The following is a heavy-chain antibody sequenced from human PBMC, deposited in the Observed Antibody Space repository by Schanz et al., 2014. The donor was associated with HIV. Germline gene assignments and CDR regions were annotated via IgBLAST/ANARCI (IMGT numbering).Heavy chain of an antibody. V-gene: IGHV3-30*19. D-gene: IGHD3-22*01. J-gene: IGHJ6*02. CDR1: GITFSTSG. Sequence: QVQLVESGGGVVQPGRSLRLSCAASGITFSTSGMHWVRQAPGKGLEWVAVISYDGSNKNYADSVKGRFTISRDNSKNTLYLQMNSLRAEDTAVYYCARDVSHDSSGHYSDYYYGMDVWGQGTTVTVSS. CDR2: ISYDGSNK. CDR3: ARDVSHDSSGHYSDYYYGMDV.